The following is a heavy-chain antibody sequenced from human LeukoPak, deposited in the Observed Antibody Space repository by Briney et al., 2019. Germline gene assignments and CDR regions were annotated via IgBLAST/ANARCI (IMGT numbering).Heavy chain of an antibody. CDR2: IRYDGSNK. J-gene: IGHJ4*02. D-gene: IGHD3-22*01. Sequence: GGSLRLSCAASGFTFSSYGMHWVRQAPGKGLEWVAFIRYDGSNKYYAASLKGRFTISRDNSKNTLYLQMNSLRAEDTAVYYCAKDQGAGDSSGSPDYWGQGTLVTVSS. CDR3: AKDQGAGDSSGSPDY. V-gene: IGHV3-30*02. CDR1: GFTFSSYG.